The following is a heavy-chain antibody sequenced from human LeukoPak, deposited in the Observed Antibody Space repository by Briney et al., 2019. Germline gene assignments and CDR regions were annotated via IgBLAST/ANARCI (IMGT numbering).Heavy chain of an antibody. J-gene: IGHJ5*02. CDR2: ISGSGGST. Sequence: PGGSLRLSCAASGFTFSSYAMSWVRQAPGKGLEWVSGISGSGGSTYYADSVKGRFTISRDNSKNTLYLQMNSLRAEDTAVYYCAKDKAAAGTPNWFDPWGQGTLVTVSS. V-gene: IGHV3-23*01. D-gene: IGHD6-13*01. CDR3: AKDKAAAGTPNWFDP. CDR1: GFTFSSYA.